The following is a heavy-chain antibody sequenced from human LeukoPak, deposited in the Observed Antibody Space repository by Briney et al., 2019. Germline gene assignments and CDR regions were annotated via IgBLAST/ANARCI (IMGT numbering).Heavy chain of an antibody. J-gene: IGHJ6*03. CDR3: ARGGAVAGNHYYYYYMDV. D-gene: IGHD6-19*01. CDR2: ISSSSSTI. Sequence: PGGSLRLSCAASGFTFSSYSMNWVRQAPGKGLEWVSYISSSSSTIYYADSVKGRFTISRDNAKNSLYLQMNSLRAEDTAVYYCARGGAVAGNHYYYYYMDVWGKGTTVTVSS. CDR1: GFTFSSYS. V-gene: IGHV3-48*01.